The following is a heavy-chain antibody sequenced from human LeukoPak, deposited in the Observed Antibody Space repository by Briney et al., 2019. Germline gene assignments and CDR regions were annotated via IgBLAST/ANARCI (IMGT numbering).Heavy chain of an antibody. J-gene: IGHJ4*02. V-gene: IGHV5-51*01. CDR3: ARHHDYGDYGCFDY. CDR2: IYPGDSDT. Sequence: GESLKISCKGSGYSFTSYWIGWVRQMPGKGREWTGIIYPGDSDTRYSPSFQGQVTISADKSIRTAYLQWSSLKASDTAIYYCARHHDYGDYGCFDYWGQGTLVTVSS. D-gene: IGHD4-17*01. CDR1: GYSFTSYW.